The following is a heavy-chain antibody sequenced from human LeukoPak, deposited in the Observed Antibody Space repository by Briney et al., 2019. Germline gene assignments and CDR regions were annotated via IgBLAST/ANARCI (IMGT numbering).Heavy chain of an antibody. J-gene: IGHJ4*02. V-gene: IGHV3-30*01. CDR1: GFTFTNYA. Sequence: GGSLRLFCVVSGFTFTNYAMHWVRQTPGKGLEWVAVISNHGNDGFYADSVKGRFTISRDNSKNTLYLQMDSLRPEDTAVYYCTRDRGAMNDYDYWGQGTLVTVSS. CDR3: TRDRGAMNDYDY. CDR2: ISNHGNDG.